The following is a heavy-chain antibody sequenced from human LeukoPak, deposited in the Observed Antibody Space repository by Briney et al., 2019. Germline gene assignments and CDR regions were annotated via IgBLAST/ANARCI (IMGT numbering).Heavy chain of an antibody. Sequence: ASVKVSCKASGYTFTSYGISWVRQAPGQGLEWMGWISAYNGNTNYAQKFQGRVTMTTDTSTSTAYMELRSLRSDDTAVYYCAKDGKRESMIVVVRRPHYFDHWGQGTLVTVSS. CDR1: GYTFTSYG. J-gene: IGHJ4*02. CDR2: ISAYNGNT. CDR3: AKDGKRESMIVVVRRPHYFDH. V-gene: IGHV1-18*01. D-gene: IGHD3-22*01.